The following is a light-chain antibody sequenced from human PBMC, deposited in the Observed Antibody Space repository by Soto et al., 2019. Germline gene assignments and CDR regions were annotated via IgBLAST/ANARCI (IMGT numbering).Light chain of an antibody. J-gene: IGKJ4*01. V-gene: IGKV3-20*01. CDR2: GAS. Sequence: EIVMTQSPATLSVSPGERATLSCRASQSVSSSYLAWYQQKPGQAPRLLVYGASNRATGIPDRFSGGGSGTDFTLTITRLEPEDFAVYYCQQYASSPLTFGGGTKVDIK. CDR1: QSVSSSY. CDR3: QQYASSPLT.